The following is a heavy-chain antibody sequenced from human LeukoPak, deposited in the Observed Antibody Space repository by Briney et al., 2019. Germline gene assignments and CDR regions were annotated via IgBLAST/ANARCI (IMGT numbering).Heavy chain of an antibody. CDR3: AIDASQGLHSDY. J-gene: IGHJ4*02. Sequence: GGSLSLSCAAFGFPFSSFGLNWVPQAPGKGLGWVSSIRSSRSNIVYADAVSTRFTISSENSNNSLLPQMNNLRAEDKAVDYFAIDASQGLHSDYWGQGTLVTVSS. D-gene: IGHD3-16*01. CDR2: IRSSRSNI. CDR1: GFPFSSFG. V-gene: IGHV3-21*01.